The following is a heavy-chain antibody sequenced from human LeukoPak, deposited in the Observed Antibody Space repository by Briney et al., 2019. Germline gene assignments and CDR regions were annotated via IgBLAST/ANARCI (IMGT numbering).Heavy chain of an antibody. J-gene: IGHJ4*02. Sequence: GGSLRLSCAASGFTFSSYSMNWVRQAPGRGLEWVSSISSSSSYIYYADSMKGRFTVSRDNAKNSLYLQMNSLRAEDTAVYYCAREPPYYYDSSGYYDLYYWGQGTLVTVSS. CDR2: ISSSSSYI. CDR1: GFTFSSYS. V-gene: IGHV3-21*01. D-gene: IGHD3-22*01. CDR3: AREPPYYYDSSGYYDLYY.